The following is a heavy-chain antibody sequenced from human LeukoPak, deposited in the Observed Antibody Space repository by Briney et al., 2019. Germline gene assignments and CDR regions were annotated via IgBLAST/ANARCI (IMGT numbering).Heavy chain of an antibody. J-gene: IGHJ6*04. CDR2: IHYSGST. CDR1: GGSISSYY. V-gene: IGHV4-59*01. Sequence: SETLSLTCTVSGGSISSYYWSWIRQPPGKGLEWIGYIHYSGSTNYNPSLKSRVTISIDTSKTQFSLKLSSGTAADTAVYYCAGSSYYDMDVWGEGTTVSVSS. CDR3: AGSSYYDMDV.